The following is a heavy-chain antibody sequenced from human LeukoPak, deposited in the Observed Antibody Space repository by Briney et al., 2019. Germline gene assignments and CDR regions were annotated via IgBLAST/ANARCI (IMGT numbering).Heavy chain of an antibody. CDR1: GGSISSYY. D-gene: IGHD6-13*01. Sequence: PSETLSLTCTVSGGSISSYYWSWIRQPPGKGLEWIGYIYYSGSTNYNPSLKSRVTISVDTSKNQSSLKLSSVTAADTAVYYCARRANIAAVPNWFDPWGQGTLVTVSS. CDR3: ARRANIAAVPNWFDP. CDR2: IYYSGST. V-gene: IGHV4-59*08. J-gene: IGHJ5*02.